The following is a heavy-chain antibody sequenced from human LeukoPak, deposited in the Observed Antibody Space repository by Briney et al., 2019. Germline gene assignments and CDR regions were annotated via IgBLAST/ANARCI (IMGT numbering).Heavy chain of an antibody. V-gene: IGHV3-7*01. J-gene: IGHJ3*02. D-gene: IGHD6-19*01. CDR2: INEGGGLT. CDR3: ARDGYSSGWYVAFDI. CDR1: GFTFSASW. Sequence: PGGSLRLSCAASGFTFSASWMTWVRQAPGKGLEWVTIINEGGGLTFYVDSVKGRFSISRDNSKNSLSLQMSTLRVEDTAMYYCARDGYSSGWYVAFDIWGQGTMVTVSS.